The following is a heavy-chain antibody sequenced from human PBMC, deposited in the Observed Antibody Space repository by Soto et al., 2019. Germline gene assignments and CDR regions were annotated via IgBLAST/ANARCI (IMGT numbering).Heavy chain of an antibody. CDR3: ARVRGSVGSDY. J-gene: IGHJ4*02. Sequence: EVQLVEFGGGLVQPGGSLRLSCAASGFTFSNYVMHWVRPAPGKGLEYVSTISSDGRSTYYANSVKGRFTISRDNSKNTLHLQMGSLRAEDMAVYYCARVRGSVGSDYWGQGTLVTVSS. CDR2: ISSDGRST. CDR1: GFTFSNYV. V-gene: IGHV3-64*01. D-gene: IGHD2-15*01.